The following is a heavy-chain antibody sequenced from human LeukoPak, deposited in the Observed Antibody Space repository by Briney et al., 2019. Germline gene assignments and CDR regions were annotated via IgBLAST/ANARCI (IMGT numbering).Heavy chain of an antibody. J-gene: IGHJ4*02. CDR1: GFTFSSYG. CDR2: IRNSGSST. D-gene: IGHD4-17*01. Sequence: HPGGSLRLSCAASGFTFSSYGMNWVRQAPGKGLEWVSTIRNSGSSTSYADSVKGRFTISRDNSKNMLYLQLNSLRADDTALYYFAKQSHDYGGYMDFWGQGTLVTVSS. V-gene: IGHV3-23*01. CDR3: AKQSHDYGGYMDF.